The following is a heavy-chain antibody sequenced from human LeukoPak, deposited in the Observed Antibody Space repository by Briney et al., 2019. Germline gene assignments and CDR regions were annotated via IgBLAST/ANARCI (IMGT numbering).Heavy chain of an antibody. V-gene: IGHV4-39*07. J-gene: IGHJ5*02. CDR1: GGSISSSIYY. Sequence: SETLSLTCIVSGGSISSSIYYWAWVRQPPGKGLEWIGTVFYNGATQYSPSLRSRVTISIDTSTNQFSLKLTSVTAADTALYYCALTGGDWFDPWGQGTLVTVSS. CDR2: VFYNGAT. CDR3: ALTGGDWFDP. D-gene: IGHD4-23*01.